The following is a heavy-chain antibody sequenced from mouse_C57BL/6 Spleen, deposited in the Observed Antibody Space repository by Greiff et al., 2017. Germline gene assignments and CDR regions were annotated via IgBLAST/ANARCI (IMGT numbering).Heavy chain of an antibody. CDR1: GYTFTSYW. Sequence: QVQLKQPGAELVMPGASVKLSCKASGYTFTSYWMHWVKQRPGQGLEWIGEIDPSDSYTNYNQKFKGKSTLTVDKSSSTAYMQLSSLTSEDSAVYYCAKTAQATSSFAYWGQGTLVTVAA. J-gene: IGHJ3*01. CDR2: IDPSDSYT. V-gene: IGHV1-69*01. D-gene: IGHD3-2*02. CDR3: AKTAQATSSFAY.